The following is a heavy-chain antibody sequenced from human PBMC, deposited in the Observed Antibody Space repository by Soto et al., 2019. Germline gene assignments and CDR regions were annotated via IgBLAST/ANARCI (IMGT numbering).Heavy chain of an antibody. Sequence: QVQLVQSGAEVKKPGASVKVSCKASGYTLTSYGISWVRQAPGQGRAWMGWISDYKGNTNYAQKLQGRVTMTTDTPTRTVYMGLRSLRSDDTAVYYCAREGHIVVVTGMVCGFYGMRLWGQGTTVTGFS. CDR2: ISDYKGNT. J-gene: IGHJ6*01. V-gene: IGHV1-18*04. CDR1: GYTLTSYG. CDR3: AREGHIVVVTGMVCGFYGMRL. D-gene: IGHD2-21*02.